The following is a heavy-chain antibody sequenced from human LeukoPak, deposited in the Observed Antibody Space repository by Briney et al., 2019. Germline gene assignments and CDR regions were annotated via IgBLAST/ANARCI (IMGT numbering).Heavy chain of an antibody. Sequence: PSETLSLTCTVSGGSISSYYWSWIRQPAGKGLEWIGRIYTSGSTNYNPSLKSRVTMSVDTSKNQFSLKLSSVTAADTAVYYCARDTPLVVVPSTVAFDIWGQGTMVTVSS. CDR1: GGSISSYY. CDR3: ARDTPLVVVPSTVAFDI. J-gene: IGHJ3*02. D-gene: IGHD2-2*01. V-gene: IGHV4-4*07. CDR2: IYTSGST.